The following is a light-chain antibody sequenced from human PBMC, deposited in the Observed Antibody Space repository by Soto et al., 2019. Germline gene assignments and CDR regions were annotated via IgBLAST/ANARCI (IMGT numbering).Light chain of an antibody. Sequence: DIVMTQSPDSLAVSLGERATINCKSSQSVLYSSNNKNFLAWYQQKPGQPPKLVIYWASTRESGVPDRFSGSGSGTDFTLTISSLQAEDVAVYYCQQYYSTLYTFGQGTKLEI. V-gene: IGKV4-1*01. CDR1: QSVLYSSNNKNF. CDR2: WAS. J-gene: IGKJ2*01. CDR3: QQYYSTLYT.